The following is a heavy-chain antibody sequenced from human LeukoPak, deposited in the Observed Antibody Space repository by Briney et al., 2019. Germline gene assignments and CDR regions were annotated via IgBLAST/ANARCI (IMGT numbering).Heavy chain of an antibody. V-gene: IGHV4-59*08. Sequence: PSETLPLTCTVSGGSMTGYYWAWIRQPPGKRLEWIGYVHSSGGTKYSPSLKSRVTVSIDMSKNQFSLNLRSVTAADSAAYYCTKLSDCGADYYDRPHWFDPWGQGSLVTVSS. CDR3: TKLSDCGADYYDRPHWFDP. CDR2: VHSSGGT. D-gene: IGHD2-21*02. CDR1: GGSMTGYY. J-gene: IGHJ5*02.